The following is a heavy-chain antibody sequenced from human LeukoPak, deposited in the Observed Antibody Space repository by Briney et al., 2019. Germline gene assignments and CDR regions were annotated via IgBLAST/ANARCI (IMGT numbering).Heavy chain of an antibody. D-gene: IGHD1-26*01. CDR2: IWHDGSPK. CDR1: GIPLSKYG. J-gene: IGHJ3*01. V-gene: IGHV3-33*01. CDR3: VTHYKWDLLVHAFDF. Sequence: GRSLRLSCAVSGIPLSKYGMHWVRQAPGKGLEWVATIWHDGSPKMYADSAKGRFTISRDDSKNMLYLQMNSLRADDTAEYYCVTHYKWDLLVHAFDFWGQGTRVTVSS.